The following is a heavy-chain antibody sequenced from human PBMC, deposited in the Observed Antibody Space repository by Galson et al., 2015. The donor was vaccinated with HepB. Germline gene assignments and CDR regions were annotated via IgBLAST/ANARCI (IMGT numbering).Heavy chain of an antibody. CDR2: ISYDGSNK. D-gene: IGHD5-24*01. CDR1: GFTFSSYG. Sequence: SLRLSCAASGFTFSSYGMHWVRQAPGKGLEWVAVISYDGSNKYYADSVKGRFTISRDNSKNTLYLQMNSLRAEDTAVYYCAKDGRWLQAGCLDYWGQGTLVTVSS. V-gene: IGHV3-30*18. CDR3: AKDGRWLQAGCLDY. J-gene: IGHJ4*02.